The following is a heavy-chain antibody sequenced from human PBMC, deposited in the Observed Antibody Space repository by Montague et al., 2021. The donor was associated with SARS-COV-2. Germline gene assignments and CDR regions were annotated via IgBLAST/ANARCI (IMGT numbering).Heavy chain of an antibody. CDR1: GFTFSTYT. CDR2: ISRDSNWI. J-gene: IGHJ4*02. V-gene: IGHV3-21*01. D-gene: IGHD1-1*01. Sequence: SLRLSCAASGFTFSTYTMNWVRQAPGKGLEWDSSISRDSNWIYYADSLRGRFTISRDNAKDSLYLQLNSLTAEDTAVYYCARSGNFGTFLYRTPDYWGQGTLVTVSS. CDR3: ARSGNFGTFLYRTPDY.